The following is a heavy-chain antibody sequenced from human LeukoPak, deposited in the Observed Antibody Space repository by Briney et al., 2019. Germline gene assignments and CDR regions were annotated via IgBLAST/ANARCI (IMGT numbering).Heavy chain of an antibody. Sequence: GESLKISCKGSGYSFTSYWIGWVRQMPGKGLEWMGIIYPGDSDTRYSPSFQGQVTISADKSISTAYLQWSSLKASDTAMYYCARLSPVLLWVVEPNGFDPWGQGTLVTVSS. D-gene: IGHD3-10*01. CDR1: GYSFTSYW. CDR2: IYPGDSDT. CDR3: ARLSPVLLWVVEPNGFDP. J-gene: IGHJ5*02. V-gene: IGHV5-51*01.